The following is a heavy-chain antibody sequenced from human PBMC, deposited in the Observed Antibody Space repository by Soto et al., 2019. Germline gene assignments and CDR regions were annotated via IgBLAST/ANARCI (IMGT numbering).Heavy chain of an antibody. CDR2: IYSGGST. Sequence: VGSLRLSCAASWFTVSSNYMSWVRQAPGKGLEWVSVIYSGGSTYYADSVKGRFTISRDNSKNTLYLQMNSLGAEDTAVYYCARESYDFWSGYYYYYYGMDVWGQGTTVTVSS. J-gene: IGHJ6*02. CDR3: ARESYDFWSGYYYYYYGMDV. V-gene: IGHV3-53*01. CDR1: WFTVSSNY. D-gene: IGHD3-3*01.